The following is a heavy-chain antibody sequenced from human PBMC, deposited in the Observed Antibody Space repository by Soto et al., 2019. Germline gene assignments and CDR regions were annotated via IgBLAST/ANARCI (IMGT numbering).Heavy chain of an antibody. V-gene: IGHV3-30*19. CDR3: ARWGTTGGLEV. CDR2: TSYDGTNN. J-gene: IGHJ4*02. D-gene: IGHD3-16*01. Sequence: QVQLVESGGGVVQPGTSLRLSCVGSGFTFRSYVIHWVRQAPGKGLEWVALTSYDGTNNYYGDSVKGRFTISRDNSKNTVDLQMDSLRREDTSLYYCARWGTTGGLEVWGPGTLVSVSS. CDR1: GFTFRSYV.